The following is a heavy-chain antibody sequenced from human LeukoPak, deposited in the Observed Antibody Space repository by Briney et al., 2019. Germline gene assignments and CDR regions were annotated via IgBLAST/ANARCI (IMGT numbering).Heavy chain of an antibody. J-gene: IGHJ4*02. CDR3: ARGMAVTTDVDY. CDR2: IYYSGST. CDR1: GGSISSSRHY. D-gene: IGHD4-17*01. V-gene: IGHV4-39*01. Sequence: SETLSLTCTVSGGSISSSRHYWDWIRQPPGKGLEWIGRIYYSGSTYYNPSLKSRVTISVDTSKNQFSLKLTSVTAADTAVYYCARGMAVTTDVDYWGQGTLVTVSS.